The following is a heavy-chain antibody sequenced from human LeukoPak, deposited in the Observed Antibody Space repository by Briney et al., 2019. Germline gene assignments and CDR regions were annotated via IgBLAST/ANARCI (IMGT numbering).Heavy chain of an antibody. D-gene: IGHD6-19*01. J-gene: IGHJ4*02. V-gene: IGHV3-23*01. CDR3: AKVRAPSGWFNSDY. CDR1: GFTFRNYV. CDR2: ISGSGDST. Sequence: GGSLRLSCAASGFTFRNYVMNWVRQASGKGLEWVSGISGSGDSTYYADSVKGRFTISRDNSKNTLYLQMNSLRVEDTAAYYCAKVRAPSGWFNSDYWGQGTLVTVSS.